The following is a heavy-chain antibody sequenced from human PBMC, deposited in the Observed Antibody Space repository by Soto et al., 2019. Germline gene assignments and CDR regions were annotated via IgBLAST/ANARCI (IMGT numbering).Heavy chain of an antibody. CDR1: GGSISSYY. CDR3: ARARLGAYYYYYGMDV. CDR2: IYYSGST. J-gene: IGHJ6*02. Sequence: SETLSLTCPVSGGSISSYYWSWIRQPPGKGLEWIGYIYYSGSTNYNPSLKSRVTISVDTSKNQFSLKLSSVTAADTAVYYCARARLGAYYYYYGMDVWGQGTTVTVSS. V-gene: IGHV4-59*01. D-gene: IGHD7-27*01.